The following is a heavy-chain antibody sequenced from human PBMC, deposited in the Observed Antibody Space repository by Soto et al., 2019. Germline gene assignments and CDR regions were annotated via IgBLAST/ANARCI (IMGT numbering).Heavy chain of an antibody. V-gene: IGHV3-23*01. CDR3: AKDSYYDILTEFDY. CDR2: ISGSGGST. J-gene: IGHJ4*02. D-gene: IGHD3-9*01. Sequence: GGSLRLSCAASGFTFSSYAMSWVRQAPEKGLEWVSAISGSGGSTYYADSVKGRFTISRDNSKYTLYLQMNSLRAEDTAVYYCAKDSYYDILTEFDYWGQGTLVTVSS. CDR1: GFTFSSYA.